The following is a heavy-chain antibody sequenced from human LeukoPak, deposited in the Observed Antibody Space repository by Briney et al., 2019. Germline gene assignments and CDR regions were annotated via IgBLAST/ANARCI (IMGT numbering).Heavy chain of an antibody. D-gene: IGHD1-26*01. J-gene: IGHJ4*02. V-gene: IGHV4-39*01. Sequence: SETLSLTCTVSGASISGSGYYWGWIRQPPGKGLEWIGSIYSSGSTYYNASLQSRVTLSIETSKNQISLRLNSVTAADTAMYYCAKSGGYGLIDYWGQGTLVTVSS. CDR2: IYSSGST. CDR3: AKSGGYGLIDY. CDR1: GASISGSGYY.